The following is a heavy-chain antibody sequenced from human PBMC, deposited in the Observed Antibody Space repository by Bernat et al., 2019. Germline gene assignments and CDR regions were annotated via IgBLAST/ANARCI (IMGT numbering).Heavy chain of an antibody. CDR1: GYTFTAYY. Sequence: VQLVQSGAEVKKPGASVKVSCRASGYTFTAYYLHWVRQAPGQGLEWMGRINPNSGDTNYAQKFQGRVTMTRDTSISTAYMDLSSLTSDDTAVYYCATGAHTPFDYWGQGILVTVSS. D-gene: IGHD5-18*01. CDR2: INPNSGDT. J-gene: IGHJ4*02. CDR3: ATGAHTPFDY. V-gene: IGHV1-2*06.